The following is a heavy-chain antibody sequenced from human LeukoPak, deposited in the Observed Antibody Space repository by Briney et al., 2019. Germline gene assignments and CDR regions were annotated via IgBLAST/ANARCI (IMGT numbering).Heavy chain of an antibody. Sequence: SETLSLTCIVPSGSINNHYWSWIRQPPGKGLEWIGYIYNSWNTNYNPSLQSRVTISMDASRKRFSLNLTSVTAADTAVYYCARDQIGYGLDYWGQGTLVTVSS. V-gene: IGHV4-59*11. CDR3: ARDQIGYGLDY. D-gene: IGHD5-18*01. CDR2: IYNSWNT. J-gene: IGHJ4*02. CDR1: SGSINNHY.